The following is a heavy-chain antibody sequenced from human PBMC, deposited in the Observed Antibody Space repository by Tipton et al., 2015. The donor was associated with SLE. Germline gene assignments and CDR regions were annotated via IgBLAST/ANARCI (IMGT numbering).Heavy chain of an antibody. CDR3: ARQDLGRAATLTFDI. CDR1: GGPIRNSPYY. D-gene: IGHD6-25*01. CDR2: VFYTGYT. Sequence: TLSLTCHVAGGPIRNSPYYWAWIRLPRGKRLEWLGSVFYTGYTAYNPSLEGRVSISVDTSNNEFSLKLSSVTAADTAVYFCARQDLGRAATLTFDIWGLGTLVTVSS. V-gene: IGHV4-39*01. J-gene: IGHJ4*02.